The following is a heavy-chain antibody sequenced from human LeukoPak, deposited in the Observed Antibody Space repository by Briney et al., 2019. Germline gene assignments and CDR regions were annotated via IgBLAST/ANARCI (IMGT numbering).Heavy chain of an antibody. CDR2: ISAYNGNT. Sequence: ASEKVSCKASGYTFTSYGISWVRQAPGQGLEWMGWISAYNGNTNYAQKLQGRVTMTTDTSTSTAYMELRSLRSDDTAVYYCARDYGTAMVSPLYYYYGMDVWGQGTTVTVSS. CDR1: GYTFTSYG. J-gene: IGHJ6*02. CDR3: ARDYGTAMVSPLYYYYGMDV. V-gene: IGHV1-18*01. D-gene: IGHD5-18*01.